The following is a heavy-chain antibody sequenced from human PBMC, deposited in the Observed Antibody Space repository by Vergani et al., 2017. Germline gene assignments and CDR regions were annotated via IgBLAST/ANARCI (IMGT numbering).Heavy chain of an antibody. J-gene: IGHJ4*02. D-gene: IGHD3-22*01. CDR2: ISSSSSYT. CDR3: ARVSYDSSGYYNTEYYFDY. CDR1: GFTFSSYE. Sequence: EVQLVESGGGLVQPGGSLRLSCAASGFTFSSYEMNWVRQAPGKGLEWVSYISSSSSYTNYADSVKGRFTISRDNAKNSLYLQMNSLRAEDTAVYYCARVSYDSSGYYNTEYYFDYWGQGTLVTVSS. V-gene: IGHV3-48*03.